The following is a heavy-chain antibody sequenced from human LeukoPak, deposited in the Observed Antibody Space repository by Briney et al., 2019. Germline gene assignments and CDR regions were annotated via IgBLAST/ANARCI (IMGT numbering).Heavy chain of an antibody. J-gene: IGHJ4*02. Sequence: PGGSLRLSCAASGFTFSSYSMNWVRQAPGKGLEWVSYISSTSNTMYYADSVKGRFTISRDNAKNSLYLQMNSLRAEDTAVYYCASQLYCSGNSCLTRNFDYWGQGTLVTVSS. CDR2: ISSTSNTM. CDR1: GFTFSSYS. D-gene: IGHD2-15*01. CDR3: ASQLYCSGNSCLTRNFDY. V-gene: IGHV3-48*04.